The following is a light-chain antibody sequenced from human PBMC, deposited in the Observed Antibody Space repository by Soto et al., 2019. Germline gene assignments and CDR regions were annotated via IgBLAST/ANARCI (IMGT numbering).Light chain of an antibody. V-gene: IGKV1-5*03. Sequence: DIPMTQSPSTLSASVGDRVTITCRASQSISSWLAWYQQKPGKAPKILISKASSLESGVPSRFSGSGSGTEFTLTISSLQPDDFATYYCQQYNSYSYTFGQGTKLEIK. J-gene: IGKJ2*01. CDR1: QSISSW. CDR2: KAS. CDR3: QQYNSYSYT.